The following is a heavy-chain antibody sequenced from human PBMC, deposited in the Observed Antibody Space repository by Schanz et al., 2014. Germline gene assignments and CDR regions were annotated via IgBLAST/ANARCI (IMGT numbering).Heavy chain of an antibody. CDR2: INTGGDST. CDR1: GFSFSSYA. V-gene: IGHV3-23*04. J-gene: IGHJ4*02. Sequence: EVHLVESGGGLVQPGGSLRLSCAASGFSFSSYAMGWVRQARGKGLEWVSSINTGGDSTYYADSVKGRFTISRDNSRDTVYLQMNSLRAEDTAVYYCVRDSFFAFDYWGQGTLVTVSS. CDR3: VRDSFFAFDY. D-gene: IGHD3-3*01.